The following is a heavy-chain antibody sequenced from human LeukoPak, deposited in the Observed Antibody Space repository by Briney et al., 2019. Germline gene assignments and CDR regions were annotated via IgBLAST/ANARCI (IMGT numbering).Heavy chain of an antibody. V-gene: IGHV4-61*09. D-gene: IGHD2-2*01. Sequence: SETLSLTCKVSGGSISTGSYYWSWIRQPAGKGLEWIGHIYTSGRTNYNPSLKSRVTISVDTTKNQFSLKLSSVTAADTAVYYCARELSGYCSSTSCPHWYFDLWGRGTLVTVSS. CDR3: ARELSGYCSSTSCPHWYFDL. CDR2: IYTSGRT. CDR1: GGSISTGSYY. J-gene: IGHJ2*01.